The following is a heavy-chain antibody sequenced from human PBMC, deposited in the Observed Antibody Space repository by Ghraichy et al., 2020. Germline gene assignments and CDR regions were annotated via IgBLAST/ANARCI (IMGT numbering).Heavy chain of an antibody. V-gene: IGHV3-74*01. CDR3: ARAAPDCGSTTCLDY. CDR1: GFSISTYW. Sequence: GGSLRLSCAASGFSISTYWMHWVRQAAGKGLVWVSRINTDGTVTTYADSVKGRFTISRDIAKNTVYLQMNSLGAEDAATYYCARAAPDCGSTTCLDYWGQGTLVTVFS. J-gene: IGHJ4*02. CDR2: INTDGTVT. D-gene: IGHD2-21*01.